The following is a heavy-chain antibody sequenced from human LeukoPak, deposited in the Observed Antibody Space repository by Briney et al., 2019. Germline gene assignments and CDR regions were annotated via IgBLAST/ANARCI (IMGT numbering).Heavy chain of an antibody. CDR1: GFTFSSYS. D-gene: IGHD6-19*01. J-gene: IGHJ4*02. Sequence: GGSLRLSCAASGFTFSSYSMNWVRQAPGKGLEWVSSISSSSSYIYYADSVKGRFTISRDNSKNTLYLQMNSLRAEDTAVYYCAKPLEQWLSSASNYYFDYWGQGTLVTVSS. V-gene: IGHV3-21*04. CDR3: AKPLEQWLSSASNYYFDY. CDR2: ISSSSSYI.